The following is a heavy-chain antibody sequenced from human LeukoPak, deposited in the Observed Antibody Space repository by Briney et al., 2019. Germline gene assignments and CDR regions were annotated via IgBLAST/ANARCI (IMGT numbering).Heavy chain of an antibody. J-gene: IGHJ4*02. CDR3: ARIRPVGGTDY. CDR1: GGSISSSTYY. D-gene: IGHD6-19*01. Sequence: PSETLSLTCTVSGGSISSSTYYWGWIRQPPGKGLEWIGSIYYSGTTYYNPSLKSRVTISVDTSKNQFSLRLSSVTAADTAIYYCARIRPVGGTDYWGRGTLVTVSS. V-gene: IGHV4-39*07. CDR2: IYYSGTT.